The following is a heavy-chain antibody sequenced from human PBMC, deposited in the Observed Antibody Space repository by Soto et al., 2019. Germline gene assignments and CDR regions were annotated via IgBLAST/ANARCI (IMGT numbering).Heavy chain of an antibody. D-gene: IGHD7-27*01. V-gene: IGHV4-59*08. CDR1: GGSISNYY. Sequence: QVQLQESGPGLVKTSETLSLTCAVSGGSISNYYWSWSRQPPGKGLEWIRYIYKSGSTNYNPSLKRPGPLSINTSKDQVPPMLSSLTAAEPARVYFWKIRDNRGRVFDYWGQGTLVNGS. J-gene: IGHJ4*02. CDR3: WKIRDNRGRVFDY. CDR2: IYKSGST.